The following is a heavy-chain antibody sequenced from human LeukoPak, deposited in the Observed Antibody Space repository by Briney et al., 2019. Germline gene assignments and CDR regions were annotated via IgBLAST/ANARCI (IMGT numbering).Heavy chain of an antibody. J-gene: IGHJ4*02. Sequence: GGSLRLSCAASGFTLSNFAMGWVRQAPGKGLQWVSLISANGGDTYYADSVKGRFTISTDNSKNTLYLQMNSLRAEDTAVYYCAKASGSGYGKDYFDYWGQGTLVTVSS. D-gene: IGHD1-26*01. CDR3: AKASGSGYGKDYFDY. CDR1: GFTLSNFA. V-gene: IGHV3-23*01. CDR2: ISANGGDT.